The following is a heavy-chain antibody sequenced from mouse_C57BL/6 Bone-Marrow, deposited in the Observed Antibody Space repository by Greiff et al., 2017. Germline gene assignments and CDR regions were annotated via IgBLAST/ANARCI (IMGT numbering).Heavy chain of an antibody. CDR3: STTVVATNDY. D-gene: IGHD1-1*01. CDR1: GFTFSSYG. Sequence: EVKLMESGGDLVKPGGSLKLSCAASGFTFSSYGMSWVRQTPDKRLEWVATISSGGRYSYYPDSVKGRFTSSSDNAKNTLYLQMSSLKSEDTAMYYCSTTVVATNDYWGQGTTLTVSS. J-gene: IGHJ2*01. CDR2: ISSGGRYS. V-gene: IGHV5-6*01.